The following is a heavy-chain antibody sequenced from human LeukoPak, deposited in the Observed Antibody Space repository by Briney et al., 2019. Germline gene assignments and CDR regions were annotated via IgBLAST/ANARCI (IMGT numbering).Heavy chain of an antibody. CDR2: ISSSSSYI. CDR1: GFTFSSYS. V-gene: IGHV3-21*01. Sequence: PGGSLRLPRAASGFTFSSYSMKWVRQAPGKGLEGVSSISSSSSYIYYPDSVKGRFTISRDNAKNSLYLQMNSLRAEDTAVYYCERDPPSVVVVAATRPDYWGQGTLVTVSS. J-gene: IGHJ4*02. CDR3: ERDPPSVVVVAATRPDY. D-gene: IGHD2-15*01.